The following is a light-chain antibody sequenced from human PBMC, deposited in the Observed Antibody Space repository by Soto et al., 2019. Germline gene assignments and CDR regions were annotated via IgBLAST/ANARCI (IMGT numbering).Light chain of an antibody. J-gene: IGKJ1*01. CDR2: KAS. V-gene: IGKV1-5*03. CDR3: QQYNTYSA. Sequence: DIQMTQSPSTLSASVGDRVTVTCRASQNINKWLAWYQQRPGRAPKLLIYKASALESGVPSRFNGSGSGTEFTLTISSLQPDDFGTYYCQQYNTYSAFGQGTKVDIK. CDR1: QNINKW.